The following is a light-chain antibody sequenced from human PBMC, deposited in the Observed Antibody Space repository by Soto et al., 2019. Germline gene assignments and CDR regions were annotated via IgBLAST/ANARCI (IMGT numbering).Light chain of an antibody. CDR3: QKYGSSAPIT. Sequence: EIVLTQSPATLSLSPGERATLSCRASQSVSSYLAWYQQKPGQAPRLLIYGASIRATGIPDRFSGSGSETDFTLTISRLEPEDFALYYCQKYGSSAPITFGQGTRLEIK. CDR1: QSVSSY. J-gene: IGKJ5*01. CDR2: GAS. V-gene: IGKV3-20*01.